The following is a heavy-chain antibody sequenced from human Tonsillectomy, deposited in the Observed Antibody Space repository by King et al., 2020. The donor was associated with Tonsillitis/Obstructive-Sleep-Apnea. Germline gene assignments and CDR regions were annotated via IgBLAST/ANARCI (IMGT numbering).Heavy chain of an antibody. D-gene: IGHD3-10*01. V-gene: IGHV4-31*03. CDR3: AREDGSGSGWFDP. CDR1: GGSISSGGYY. CDR2: IYYSGST. J-gene: IGHJ5*02. Sequence: QLQESGPGLVKPSQTLSLTCTVSGGSISSGGYYWSWIRQHQGKGLEWIGYIYYSGSTYYNPSLKSRITISVDTSKNQVSLKLSSVTAADTAVYYCAREDGSGSGWFDPWGQGTLVTVSS.